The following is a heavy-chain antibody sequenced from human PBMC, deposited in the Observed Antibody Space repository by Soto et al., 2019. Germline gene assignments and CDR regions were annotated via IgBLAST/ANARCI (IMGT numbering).Heavy chain of an antibody. D-gene: IGHD6-19*01. CDR2: INHSGST. CDR1: GGSFSGYY. CDR3: ARKLQWRPADV. V-gene: IGHV4-34*01. Sequence: SQTLSLTCAVYGGSFSGYYWSWIRQPPGKGLEWIGEINHSGSTNYNPSLKSRVTISVDTSKNQFSLKLSSVTAADTAVYYCARKLQWRPADVWGKGTTVTVSS. J-gene: IGHJ6*04.